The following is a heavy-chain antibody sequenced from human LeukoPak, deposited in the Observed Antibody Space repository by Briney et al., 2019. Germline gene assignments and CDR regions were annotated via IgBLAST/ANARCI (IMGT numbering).Heavy chain of an antibody. Sequence: PGGSLRLSCAASGFTFSDYYMSWISQAPGKGLEWVSYISSTSSYTNYADSVKGRFTISRDNAKNSLHLQMNSLRAEDTAVYYCARSYGWLPGGMWGQGTLVTVSS. CDR1: GFTFSDYY. CDR3: ARSYGWLPGGM. J-gene: IGHJ4*02. V-gene: IGHV3-11*03. D-gene: IGHD5-12*01. CDR2: ISSTSSYT.